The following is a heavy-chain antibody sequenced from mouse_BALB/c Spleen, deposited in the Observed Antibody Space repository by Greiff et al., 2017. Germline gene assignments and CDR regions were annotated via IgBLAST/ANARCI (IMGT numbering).Heavy chain of an antibody. Sequence: VQLQQSGAELVKPGASVKLSCTASGFNIKDTYMHWVKQRPEQGLEWIGRIDPANGNTKYDPKFQGKATITADTSSNTAYLQLSSLTSEDTAVYYCARSIITTVVACYAMDYWGQGTSVTVSS. J-gene: IGHJ4*01. CDR2: IDPANGNT. V-gene: IGHV14-3*02. CDR1: GFNIKDTY. CDR3: ARSIITTVVACYAMDY. D-gene: IGHD1-1*01.